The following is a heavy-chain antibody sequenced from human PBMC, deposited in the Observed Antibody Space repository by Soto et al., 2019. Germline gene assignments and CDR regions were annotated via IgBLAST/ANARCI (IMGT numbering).Heavy chain of an antibody. J-gene: IGHJ5*02. D-gene: IGHD5-12*01. V-gene: IGHV4-30-4*01. CDR2: ISDSGTT. Sequence: QVQLQESGPGLVKPSQTLSLTCTVSGDSISSDNNDWSWIRQPPGEGLEWIGFISDSGTTSYSPSLKSRLGISLDTSKNQFSLSMTSVTAADTAVYYCARGRGYSYGLDPWGQGTLVNVSS. CDR1: GDSISSDNND. CDR3: ARGRGYSYGLDP.